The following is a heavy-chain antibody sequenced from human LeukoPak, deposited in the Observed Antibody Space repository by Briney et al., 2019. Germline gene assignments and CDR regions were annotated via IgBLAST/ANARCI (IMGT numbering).Heavy chain of an antibody. CDR1: GGSISSSSYY. V-gene: IGHV4-39*07. J-gene: IGHJ4*02. CDR3: ARNTLYYDSSGYYYVLNY. CDR2: IYYSGST. D-gene: IGHD3-22*01. Sequence: SETLSLTCTVSGGSISSSSYYWGWIRQPPGKGLEWIGSIYYSGSTYYNPSLKSRVTISVDTSKNQFSLKLSSVTAADTAVYYCARNTLYYDSSGYYYVLNYWGQGTLVTVSS.